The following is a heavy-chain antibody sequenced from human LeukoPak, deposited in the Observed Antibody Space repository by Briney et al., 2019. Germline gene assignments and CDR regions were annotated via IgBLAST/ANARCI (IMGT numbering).Heavy chain of an antibody. J-gene: IGHJ5*02. V-gene: IGHV4-59*01. CDR1: GGSISSYC. Sequence: SETLSLTCTVSGGSISSYCWSWIRQPPGKGLEWIGYIYYSGSTNYNPSLKSRVTISVDTSKNQFSLKLSSVTAADTAVYYCARVPGSGSRWFDPWGQGTLVTVSS. CDR3: ARVPGSGSRWFDP. D-gene: IGHD3-10*01. CDR2: IYYSGST.